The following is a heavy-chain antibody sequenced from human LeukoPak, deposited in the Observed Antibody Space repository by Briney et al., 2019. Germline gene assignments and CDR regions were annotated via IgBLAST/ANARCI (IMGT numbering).Heavy chain of an antibody. Sequence: GGSLRLSCAASGFTFSSYAMSWVRQAPGKGLEWVSAISGSGGSTYYTDSVKGRFTISRDNSKNTLYLQMNSLRAEDTAVYYCAKDALPTVTTRYNWFDPWGQGTLVTVSS. CDR2: ISGSGGST. CDR1: GFTFSSYA. D-gene: IGHD4-17*01. CDR3: AKDALPTVTTRYNWFDP. J-gene: IGHJ5*02. V-gene: IGHV3-23*01.